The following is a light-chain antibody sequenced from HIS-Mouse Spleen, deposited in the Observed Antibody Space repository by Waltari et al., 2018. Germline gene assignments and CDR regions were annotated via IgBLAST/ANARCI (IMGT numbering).Light chain of an antibody. CDR1: QGISSN. J-gene: IGKJ4*01. V-gene: IGKV1-8*01. CDR3: QQYYSYPPLT. CDR2: AES. Sequence: AIRMTQSPSSLSASTGDRVTITCRASQGISSNLAWYQQEPGKAPKLLIYAESTLQSGVPSRFSGSGSGTDFTLTISCLQSEDFATYYCQQYYSYPPLTFGGGTKVEIK.